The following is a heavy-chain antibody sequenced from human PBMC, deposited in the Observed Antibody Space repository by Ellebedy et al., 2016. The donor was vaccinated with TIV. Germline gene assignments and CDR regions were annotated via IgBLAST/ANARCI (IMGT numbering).Heavy chain of an antibody. Sequence: GGSLRLSXETSGFPFRAYTMNWVRQAPGKGLEWVSYISSSSSTIYYADSVKGRFTISRDNTKNTLYLQMNSLRAEDTGVYYCARRSSGYCVGVKCTTDFDYWGRGTLVTVSS. J-gene: IGHJ4*02. CDR3: ARRSSGYCVGVKCTTDFDY. V-gene: IGHV3-48*04. D-gene: IGHD2-2*03. CDR1: GFPFRAYT. CDR2: ISSSSSTI.